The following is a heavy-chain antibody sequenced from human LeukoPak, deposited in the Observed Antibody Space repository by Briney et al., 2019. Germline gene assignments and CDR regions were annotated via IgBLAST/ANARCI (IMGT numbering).Heavy chain of an antibody. V-gene: IGHV3-48*01. D-gene: IGHD3-3*01. CDR2: ISSSSSTI. CDR3: ARALGQRITIFGVVKGFDY. CDR1: GFTFSSYR. Sequence: PGGSLRLSCVASGFTFSSYRMNWVRQAPGKGLEWVSYISSSSSTIYYAASVKGRFTISRDNAKNSLYLQMNSLRAEDTAVYYCARALGQRITIFGVVKGFDYWGQGTLVTVSS. J-gene: IGHJ4*02.